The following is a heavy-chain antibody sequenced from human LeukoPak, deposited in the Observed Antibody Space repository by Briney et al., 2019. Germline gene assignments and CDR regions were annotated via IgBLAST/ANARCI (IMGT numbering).Heavy chain of an antibody. D-gene: IGHD4/OR15-4a*01. CDR2: ISNDGGKK. Sequence: SGGSLRLSCAASGFTLSTYAVHWVRQAPGKGLEWVAFISNDGGKKFYAESVKGRFTISRDKSKKTVYLQMNSLRVEDTAIYYCGRGVSDTDYIYYLHYCGQG. CDR1: GFTLSTYA. CDR3: GRGVSDTDYIYYLHY. J-gene: IGHJ4*02. V-gene: IGHV3-30*04.